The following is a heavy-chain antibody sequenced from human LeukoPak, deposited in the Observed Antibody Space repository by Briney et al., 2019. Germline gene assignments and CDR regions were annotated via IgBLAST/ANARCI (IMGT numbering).Heavy chain of an antibody. CDR2: IRYDGSNK. D-gene: IGHD5-24*01. V-gene: IGHV3-30*02. CDR3: AKGQSREMATNGGFDY. Sequence: PGGSLRLSFAASGFTFSSYGMHWVRQAPGKGLEWVAFIRYDGSNKYYADSVKGRFSISRDNSKNTLYLQMNSLRAEDTAVYYCAKGQSREMATNGGFDYWGQGTLVTVSS. J-gene: IGHJ4*02. CDR1: GFTFSSYG.